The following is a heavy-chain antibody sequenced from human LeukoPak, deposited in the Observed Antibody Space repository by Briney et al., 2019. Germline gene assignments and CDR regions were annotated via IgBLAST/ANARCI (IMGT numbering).Heavy chain of an antibody. Sequence: GGSLRLSCAASGFTFSGSAMHWVRQASGKGLEWVGRIRSKANSYATAYAASVKGRFTISRDDSKNTAYLQMNSLKTEDTAVYYCTTRLAAADYWGQGTLVTLSS. D-gene: IGHD6-13*01. CDR3: TTRLAAADY. CDR2: IRSKANSYAT. J-gene: IGHJ4*02. V-gene: IGHV3-73*01. CDR1: GFTFSGSA.